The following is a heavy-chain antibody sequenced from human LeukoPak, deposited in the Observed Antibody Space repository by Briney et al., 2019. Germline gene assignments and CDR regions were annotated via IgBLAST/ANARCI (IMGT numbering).Heavy chain of an antibody. CDR1: GGSISSYY. CDR3: ARRPRGMQRAFDI. J-gene: IGHJ3*02. V-gene: IGHV4-59*08. Sequence: SETLSLTCTVSGGSISSYYWSWIRQPPGKGMEWLGYIYYSGSTNYNPSLKSRVTISVDTSKNQFSLKLSSVTAADTAVYYCARRPRGMQRAFDIWGQGTMVTVSS. CDR2: IYYSGST. D-gene: IGHD3-10*01.